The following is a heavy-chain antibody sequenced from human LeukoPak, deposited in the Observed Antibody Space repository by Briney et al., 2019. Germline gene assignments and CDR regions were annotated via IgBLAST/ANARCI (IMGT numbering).Heavy chain of an antibody. CDR3: ATAPYYYGSGSNGHYYYYYYINV. V-gene: IGHV1-69*13. J-gene: IGHJ6*03. Sequence: SVKVSCKASGGTFRSYAINWVRQAPGQGLEWMGGFIPIFGPPKYAQKLQGRVKISVDESTGTAYMELSSLRSEDTAVYYCATAPYYYGSGSNGHYYYYYYINVWGRGTTVTISS. D-gene: IGHD3-10*01. CDR1: GGTFRSYA. CDR2: FIPIFGPP.